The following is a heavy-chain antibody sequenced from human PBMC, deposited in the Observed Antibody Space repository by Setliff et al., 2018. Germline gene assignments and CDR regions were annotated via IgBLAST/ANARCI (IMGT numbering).Heavy chain of an antibody. CDR3: AKEFTVVVPAALALDV. CDR1: GFSFSSYA. D-gene: IGHD2-2*01. CDR2: VNDNGRTT. Sequence: PGGSLRLSCAASGFSFSSYAVSWVRQAPGKGLEWVSTVNDNGRTTYYPNSVKGQFTISRDNSKNTLYLQMNSLRAEDTAVYYCAKEFTVVVPAALALDVWGKGTTVTVSS. J-gene: IGHJ6*04. V-gene: IGHV3-23*01.